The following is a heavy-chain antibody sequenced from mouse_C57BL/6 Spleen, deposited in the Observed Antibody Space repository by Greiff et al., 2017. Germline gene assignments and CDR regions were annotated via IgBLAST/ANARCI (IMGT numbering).Heavy chain of an antibody. CDR1: GFSFNTYA. CDR2: IRSKSNNYAT. CDR3: VRLWGGAMDY. Sequence: GGGLVQPKGSLKLSCAASGFSFNTYAMNWVRQAPGKGLEWVARIRSKSNNYATYYADSVKDRFTISRDDSESMLYLQMNNLKTEDTAMYYCVRLWGGAMDYWGQGTSVTVSS. D-gene: IGHD4-1*01. V-gene: IGHV10-1*01. J-gene: IGHJ4*01.